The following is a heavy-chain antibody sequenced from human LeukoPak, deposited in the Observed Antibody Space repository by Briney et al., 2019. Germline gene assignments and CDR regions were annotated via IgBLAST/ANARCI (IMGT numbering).Heavy chain of an antibody. CDR1: AGTFSSYA. D-gene: IGHD6-19*01. CDR2: IIPIFGTA. V-gene: IGHV1-69*05. J-gene: IGHJ4*02. CDR3: ATLAVAGDYYFDY. Sequence: ASVKVSCKASAGTFSSYAISWVRQAPGQGLEWMGGIIPIFGTANYAQKFQGRVTITTDESTSTAYMELSSLRSEDTAVYYCATLAVAGDYYFDYWGQGTLVTVSS.